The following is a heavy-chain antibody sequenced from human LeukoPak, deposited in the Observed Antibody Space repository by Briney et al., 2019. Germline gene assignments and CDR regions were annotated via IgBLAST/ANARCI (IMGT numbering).Heavy chain of an antibody. D-gene: IGHD6-13*01. J-gene: IGHJ4*02. CDR1: GFTFSSYA. V-gene: IGHV3-48*01. Sequence: QPGGSLRLSCAASGFTFSSYAMSWARQAPGKGLEWVAYITGSSSSIYYADSVKGRFTISRDNAKNSLYLQMNSLRAEDTAVYYCATAGTPDYWGQGTLVTVSS. CDR3: ATAGTPDY. CDR2: ITGSSSSI.